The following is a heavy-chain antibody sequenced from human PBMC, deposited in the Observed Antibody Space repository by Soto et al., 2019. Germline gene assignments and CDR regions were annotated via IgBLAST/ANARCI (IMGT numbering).Heavy chain of an antibody. CDR2: IIPIFGTA. CDR1: GGTFSSYA. CDR3: ARDDVDTAMPYGMDV. V-gene: IGHV1-69*12. D-gene: IGHD5-18*01. Sequence: QVQLVQSGAEVKKPGSSVKVSCKASGGTFSSYAISWVRQAPGQGLEWMGGIIPIFGTANYAPKFQGRVTIPADESTTTAYMELSSLRSEDTAVYYCARDDVDTAMPYGMDVWGQGTTVTVSS. J-gene: IGHJ6*02.